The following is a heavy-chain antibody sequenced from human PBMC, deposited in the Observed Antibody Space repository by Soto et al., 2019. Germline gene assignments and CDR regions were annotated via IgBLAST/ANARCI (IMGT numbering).Heavy chain of an antibody. Sequence: GGSLRLSCAASGFTFSDYCMSWIRQAPGKGLEWISYISSSGTFIYYADSVKGRFTISRDDAKNSLYLQMNSLRVEDTAVYYCATLGIYWFDPWGQGTLVTVSS. J-gene: IGHJ5*02. CDR2: ISSSGTFI. D-gene: IGHD3-16*01. CDR3: ATLGIYWFDP. CDR1: GFTFSDYC. V-gene: IGHV3-11*01.